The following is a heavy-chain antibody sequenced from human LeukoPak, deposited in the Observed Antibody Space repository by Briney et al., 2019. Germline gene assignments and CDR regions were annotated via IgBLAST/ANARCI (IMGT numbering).Heavy chain of an antibody. J-gene: IGHJ4*02. CDR2: IYPGDSDT. D-gene: IGHD3-22*01. CDR1: GYSFTSYW. V-gene: IGHV5-51*01. CDR3: ARLNYYDSSGYPAPLFY. Sequence: GESLKISCKGSGYSFTSYWIGWVRQMPGKGLEWMGNIYPGDSDTRYSPSFQGQVTISADKSISTAYLQWSSLKASDTAMYYCARLNYYDSSGYPAPLFYWGQGTLVTVSS.